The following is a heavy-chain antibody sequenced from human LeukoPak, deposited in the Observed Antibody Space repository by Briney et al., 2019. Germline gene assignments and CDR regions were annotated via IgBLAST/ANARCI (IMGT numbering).Heavy chain of an antibody. CDR1: GYVFNSFG. J-gene: IGHJ4*02. D-gene: IGHD6-19*01. V-gene: IGHV1-18*01. CDR3: AREAVSFVAVANDGYFDF. Sequence: GASVKVSCKTSGYVFNSFGITWLRQAPGQGLEWMGWVSAYKGYTSHAQKFQDRVIMTTDTSTTTAYMALRNLKSDDTAVYYCAREAVSFVAVANDGYFDFWGQGSLVIVSS. CDR2: VSAYKGYT.